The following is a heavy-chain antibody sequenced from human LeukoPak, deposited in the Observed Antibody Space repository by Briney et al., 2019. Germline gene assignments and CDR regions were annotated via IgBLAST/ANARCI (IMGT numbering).Heavy chain of an antibody. J-gene: IGHJ5*02. Sequence: GSVKVSCKASGYTFTDYYMYWVGQAPGQGLEWMGWINPESGGTNYAQKFQGRVTMTRHTSISTAYMQLSRLRSDDTAVYYCARDAYYGSGSFPSWGQGTLVTVSS. CDR1: GYTFTDYY. CDR2: INPESGGT. CDR3: ARDAYYGSGSFPS. D-gene: IGHD3-10*01. V-gene: IGHV1-2*02.